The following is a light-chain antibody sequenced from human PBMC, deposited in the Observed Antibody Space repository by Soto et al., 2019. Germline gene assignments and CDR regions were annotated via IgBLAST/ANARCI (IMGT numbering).Light chain of an antibody. V-gene: IGKV1-12*01. J-gene: IGKJ4*01. CDR3: QQGHIFPVT. Sequence: DIQMTQSPSSVSASVGDTVTITCRASQGISNWLAWYQQKPGKAPKLLIYAASILQSGFPSRFSGSGSGTDFPLPIRSPQPEDFATYYCQQGHIFPVTFGGGTKVEIK. CDR2: AAS. CDR1: QGISNW.